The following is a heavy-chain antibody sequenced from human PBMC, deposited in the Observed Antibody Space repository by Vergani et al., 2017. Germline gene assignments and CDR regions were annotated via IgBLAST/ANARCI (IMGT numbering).Heavy chain of an antibody. J-gene: IGHJ2*01. CDR3: ARVRSYKEGYFDL. CDR1: GGSISSSNW. V-gene: IGHV4-4*02. CDR2: IYHSGST. Sequence: QVQLQESGPGLVKPSQTLSLTCTVSGGSISSSNWWSWVRKPPGKGLEWIGEIYHSGSTNYNPSLKSRVTIAVDKSKNQFSLKLSSVTAADTAVYYCARVRSYKEGYFDLWGRGTLVTASS. D-gene: IGHD3-10*01.